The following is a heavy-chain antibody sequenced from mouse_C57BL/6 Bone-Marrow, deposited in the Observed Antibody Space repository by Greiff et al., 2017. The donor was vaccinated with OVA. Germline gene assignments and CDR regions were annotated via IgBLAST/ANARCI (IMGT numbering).Heavy chain of an antibody. J-gene: IGHJ3*01. CDR1: GFTFSSYT. CDR2: ISGGGGNT. CDR3: ARQYGSSYGAWFAY. Sequence: EVNVVESGGGLVKPGGSLKLSCAASGFTFSSYTMSWVRQTPEKRLEWVATISGGGGNTYYPDSVKGRFTISRDNAKNTLYLQMSSLKSEDTALYYSARQYGSSYGAWFAYWGQGTLVTVSA. D-gene: IGHD1-1*01. V-gene: IGHV5-9*01.